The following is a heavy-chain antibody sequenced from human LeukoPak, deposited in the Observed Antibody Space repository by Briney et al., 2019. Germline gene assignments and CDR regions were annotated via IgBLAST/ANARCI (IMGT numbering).Heavy chain of an antibody. J-gene: IGHJ4*02. V-gene: IGHV3-21*01. CDR1: GFTFSSYS. CDR3: ARGIVVVTALDY. D-gene: IGHD2-21*02. Sequence: GGSLRLSCAASGFTFSSYSMNWVRQAPGKGLEWVSSISSSSSYIYYADSVKGRFTISRDNAKNSLYLQMNSLRAEDTAVYYCARGIVVVTALDYWGQGTLVTVSS. CDR2: ISSSSSYI.